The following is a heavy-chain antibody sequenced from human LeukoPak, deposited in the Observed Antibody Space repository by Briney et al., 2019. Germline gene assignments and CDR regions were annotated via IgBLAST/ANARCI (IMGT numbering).Heavy chain of an antibody. CDR3: VTFYETY. V-gene: IGHV3-74*01. D-gene: IGHD2/OR15-2a*01. Sequence: GGSLRLSCAASGTYWMHWVRQAPGKGLVWVSHINSDGSWTGYADSVKGRFTISKDNAKHTVSLQMNNLRAEDTAVYYCVTFYETYWGRGTLVTVSS. J-gene: IGHJ4*02. CDR1: GTYW. CDR2: INSDGSWT.